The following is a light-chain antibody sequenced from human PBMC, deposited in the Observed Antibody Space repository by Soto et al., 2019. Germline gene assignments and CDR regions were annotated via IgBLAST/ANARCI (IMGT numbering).Light chain of an antibody. Sequence: EIVLTQSPGTLSLSPGEGTTLSCTASHLVKKNYLAWYQQKAGQAPRLLIYAASARATGIPDRFSGRGSGTDFTLTISRLEPEDVAVFYCQQYAESPITFGYGTRLEIK. V-gene: IGKV3-20*01. CDR3: QQYAESPIT. CDR1: HLVKKNY. CDR2: AAS. J-gene: IGKJ5*01.